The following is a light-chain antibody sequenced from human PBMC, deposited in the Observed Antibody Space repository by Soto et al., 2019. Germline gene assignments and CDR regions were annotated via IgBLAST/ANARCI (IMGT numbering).Light chain of an antibody. V-gene: IGKV3-20*01. CDR2: GAS. CDR1: QSVSSNF. J-gene: IGKJ2*01. Sequence: IVLTQSPGTLSLSPGERATLSCRASQSVSSNFLAWYQQKLGQAPRLLIYGASTRATGIPDRFSGSGSGTDFTLTISRLEPEDFAVYYCQQYDHSPYTFGQGTKLEIK. CDR3: QQYDHSPYT.